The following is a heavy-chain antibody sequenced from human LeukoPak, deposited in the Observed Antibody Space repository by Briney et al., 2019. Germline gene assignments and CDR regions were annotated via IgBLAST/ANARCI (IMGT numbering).Heavy chain of an antibody. CDR2: TIPIFGTA. Sequence: SVKVSCKASGGTFSSYAISWVRQAPGQGLEWMGGTIPIFGTANYAQKFQGRVTITADKSTNTAYLEISSLTSDDTAVYYCARCSPGDSSNFYAVLQYWGQGTQVTVST. V-gene: IGHV1-69*06. J-gene: IGHJ4*02. CDR3: ARCSPGDSSNFYAVLQY. D-gene: IGHD3-22*01. CDR1: GGTFSSYA.